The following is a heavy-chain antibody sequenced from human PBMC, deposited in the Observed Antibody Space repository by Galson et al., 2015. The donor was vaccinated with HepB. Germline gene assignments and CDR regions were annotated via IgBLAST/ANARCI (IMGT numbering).Heavy chain of an antibody. Sequence: SETLSLTCTVSGGSISGYCWTWTRQPAGKGLEWVGRICTSGSTKYNPSLNSRVTMSADTSKNQFSLKLSSMTAADTAVYYCARHGYSGYEHPIYYLYYYMDVWGQGTLVTVSS. CDR2: ICTSGST. CDR3: ARHGYSGYEHPIYYLYYYMDV. J-gene: IGHJ6*03. V-gene: IGHV4-4*07. D-gene: IGHD5-12*01. CDR1: GGSISGYC.